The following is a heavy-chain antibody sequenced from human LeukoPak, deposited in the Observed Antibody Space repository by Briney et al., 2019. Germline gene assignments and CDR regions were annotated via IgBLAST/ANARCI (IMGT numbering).Heavy chain of an antibody. Sequence: PGGSLRLSCAASGFTFSSYWMSWVRQAPGKGLEWVANIKKDGSEKYYVASVKGRFTISRDNAKNSLYLQMNSLRAEDTAVYYCARVWSITIFGVVTQYYFDYWGQGTLVTVSS. D-gene: IGHD3-3*01. CDR1: GFTFSSYW. CDR2: IKKDGSEK. J-gene: IGHJ4*02. CDR3: ARVWSITIFGVVTQYYFDY. V-gene: IGHV3-7*01.